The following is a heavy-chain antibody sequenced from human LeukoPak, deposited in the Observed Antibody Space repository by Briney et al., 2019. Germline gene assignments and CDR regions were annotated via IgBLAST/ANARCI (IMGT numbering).Heavy chain of an antibody. D-gene: IGHD3-16*01. J-gene: IGHJ4*02. V-gene: IGHV3-21*01. CDR3: ARGWGSYYFDS. Sequence: GGSLRLSCAASGFTFSAYTMSWVRQAPGKGLEWVSSFTSSSSSIYYADSVRGRFTISRDNAKNSLYLQLSSLGAEDTAVYYCARGWGSYYFDSWGQGTLVTVSS. CDR2: FTSSSSSI. CDR1: GFTFSAYT.